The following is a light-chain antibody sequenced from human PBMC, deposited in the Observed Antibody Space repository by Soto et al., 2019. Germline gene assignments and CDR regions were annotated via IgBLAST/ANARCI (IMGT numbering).Light chain of an antibody. V-gene: IGKV3-15*01. Sequence: EIVMTQSPATLSVSPGERATLYCRASHSVSSDLAWYQQKPGQAPRLLIYGASTRAIGIPARFSGSGSGTEFTLTISSLQSEDFAVYYCQQYSNWPPTFGQGTRLEIK. CDR1: HSVSSD. J-gene: IGKJ5*01. CDR2: GAS. CDR3: QQYSNWPPT.